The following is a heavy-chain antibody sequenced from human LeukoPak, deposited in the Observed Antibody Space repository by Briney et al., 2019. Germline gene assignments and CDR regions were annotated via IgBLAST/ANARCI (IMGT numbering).Heavy chain of an antibody. Sequence: GGSLRLSCAASGFTFSTYWMSWVRQAPGNGVEWVANIKQDGSDKFYVDSGKGRFTISRDNAKNSMYLQMNSLRAEDTAVYYCARVLPVASRDYWGQGTLVTVSS. CDR2: IKQDGSDK. CDR1: GFTFSTYW. D-gene: IGHD2-2*01. J-gene: IGHJ4*02. V-gene: IGHV3-7*03. CDR3: ARVLPVASRDY.